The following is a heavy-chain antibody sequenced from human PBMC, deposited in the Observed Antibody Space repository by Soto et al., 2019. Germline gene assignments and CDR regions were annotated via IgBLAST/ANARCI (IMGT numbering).Heavy chain of an antibody. D-gene: IGHD3-22*01. CDR1: GDSINTFY. CDR3: ARGRTVRNYADDSSDYFYFFDY. V-gene: IGHV4-59*01. CDR2: VYYTGST. J-gene: IGHJ4*02. Sequence: SETLSLTCTVSGDSINTFYWGWMRQSPGKELEWIGYVYYTGSTNYNPSLKSRVTISVDRSKNQFSLKLTSANAADTAVYYCARGRTVRNYADDSSDYFYFFDYWGQGTQVTVSS.